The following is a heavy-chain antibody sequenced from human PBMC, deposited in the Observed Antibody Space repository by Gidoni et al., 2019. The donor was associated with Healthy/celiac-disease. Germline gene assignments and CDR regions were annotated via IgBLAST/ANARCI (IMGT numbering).Heavy chain of an antibody. V-gene: IGHV1-3*01. CDR1: GYTFTSYA. D-gene: IGHD4-17*01. J-gene: IGHJ5*02. Sequence: QVQLVQSGAEVKKPGASVKVSCKASGYTFTSYAMHWVRQAPGQRLEWMGWINAGNGNTKYSQKFQGRVTITRDTSASTAYMELSSLRSEDTAVYYCARDPATVTTLNWFDPWGQGTLVTVSS. CDR3: ARDPATVTTLNWFDP. CDR2: INAGNGNT.